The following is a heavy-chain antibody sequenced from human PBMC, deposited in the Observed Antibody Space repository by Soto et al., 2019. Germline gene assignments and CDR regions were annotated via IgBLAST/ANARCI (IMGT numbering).Heavy chain of an antibody. V-gene: IGHV3-15*01. CDR2: IKSKTDGGPT. Sequence: GGSLRLSCAASGFTFSNAWMSWVRQAPGKGLEWVGRIKSKTDGGPTDYAAPVKGSFTISRDDSKNTLYLKMNSLKTEETAVYYCTADSLKWLHWPRVPDAFDIWGQGTMVTVSS. CDR3: TADSLKWLHWPRVPDAFDI. CDR1: GFTFSNAW. J-gene: IGHJ3*02. D-gene: IGHD1-1*01.